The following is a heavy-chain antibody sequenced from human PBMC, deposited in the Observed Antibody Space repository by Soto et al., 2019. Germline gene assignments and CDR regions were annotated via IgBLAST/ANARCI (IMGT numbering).Heavy chain of an antibody. D-gene: IGHD3-22*01. V-gene: IGHV1-3*01. Sequence: QVQLVQSGAEVKKPGASVKVSCKASGYTFTSYAMHWVRQAPGQRLEWMGWINAGNGNTKYSQMFQGRVTITRYTSASTAYMELRSPRSEDTAVYYCASSYYYDSSGYSSLYYYYGMDVWGQGTTVTVSS. CDR3: ASSYYYDSSGYSSLYYYYGMDV. J-gene: IGHJ6*02. CDR2: INAGNGNT. CDR1: GYTFTSYA.